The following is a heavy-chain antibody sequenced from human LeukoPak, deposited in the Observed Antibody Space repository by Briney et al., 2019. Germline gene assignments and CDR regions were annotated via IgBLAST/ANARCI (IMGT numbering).Heavy chain of an antibody. CDR3: ARGHSYYHYMDV. CDR2: IYYSGST. V-gene: IGHV4-59*01. Sequence: AETLSLTCTVSGGSISSYYWSWIRQLPGKGLEWIGYIYYSGSTNYNPSLKSRVTISVDTSKNQFSLKLSSVTAADTAVYSCARGHSYYHYMDVWGKGTTVTVSS. CDR1: GGSISSYY. J-gene: IGHJ6*03.